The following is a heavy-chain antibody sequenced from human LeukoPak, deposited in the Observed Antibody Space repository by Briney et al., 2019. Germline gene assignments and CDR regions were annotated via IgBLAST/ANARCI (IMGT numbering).Heavy chain of an antibody. CDR1: GFTFSGSA. V-gene: IGHV3-73*01. CDR2: IRSKANSYAT. D-gene: IGHD2-2*01. J-gene: IGHJ6*03. CDR3: TGIVVVQSYYYYMDV. Sequence: GGSLRLSCAASGFTFSGSAMHWVRQASGKGLEWVGRIRSKANSYATAYAASVKGRFTISRDDSKNTAYLQMNSLKTEDTAVYYCTGIVVVQSYYYYMDVWGKGTTVTVSS.